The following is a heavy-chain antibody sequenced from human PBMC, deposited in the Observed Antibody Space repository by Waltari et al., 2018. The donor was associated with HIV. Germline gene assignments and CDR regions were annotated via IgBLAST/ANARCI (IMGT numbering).Heavy chain of an antibody. CDR1: GYTFSSYA. D-gene: IGHD2-15*01. J-gene: IGHJ4*02. CDR3: ARDTQDTFSLLFEY. Sequence: QVQLVQSGPEVKKPGASVKVSCKASGYTFSSYAISWVRQAPGQGPEWMGWISTNNGNSNYGQKFQGRVTMTKDTSTSTAYMELRSLRSDDTAVYYCARDTQDTFSLLFEYWGQGTLVTVSS. CDR2: ISTNNGNS. V-gene: IGHV1-18*01.